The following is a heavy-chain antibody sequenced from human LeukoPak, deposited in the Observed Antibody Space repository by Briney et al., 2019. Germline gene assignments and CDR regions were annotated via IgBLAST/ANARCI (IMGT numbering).Heavy chain of an antibody. V-gene: IGHV4-39*01. J-gene: IGHJ4*02. CDR3: ASEYSFLGY. D-gene: IGHD6-6*01. CDR2: IYYSGST. Sequence: PSETLSLTCTVSGGSISSSSYYWGWIRQPPGKGLEWIGSIYYSGSTYYNPSLKSRVTISVDTSKNQFSLKLSSVTAADTAVYYCASEYSFLGYWGQGTLVTVSS. CDR1: GGSISSSSYY.